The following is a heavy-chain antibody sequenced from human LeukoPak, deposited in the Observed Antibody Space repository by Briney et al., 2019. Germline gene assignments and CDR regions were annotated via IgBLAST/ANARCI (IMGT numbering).Heavy chain of an antibody. J-gene: IGHJ5*02. Sequence: GASVKVSCKASGYSFTSHYMHWVRQAPGQGLEWMGWISAYNGNTNYAQKLQGRVTMTTDTSTSTAYMELRSLRSDDTAVYYCARDIVLMVYVEGWFDPWGQGTLVTVSS. CDR2: ISAYNGNT. CDR1: GYSFTSHY. CDR3: ARDIVLMVYVEGWFDP. D-gene: IGHD2-8*01. V-gene: IGHV1-18*04.